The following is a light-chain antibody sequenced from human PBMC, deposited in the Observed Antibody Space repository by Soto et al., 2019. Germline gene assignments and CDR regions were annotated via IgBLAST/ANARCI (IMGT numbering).Light chain of an antibody. CDR1: NIGRKG. J-gene: IGLJ2*01. CDR3: QVWDSTSDHVV. V-gene: IGLV3-21*01. CDR2: YDS. Sequence: SSELTQPPSVSVAPGKTATMTCGGNNIGRKGVHWYQQKPGQAPVLVIYYDSDRPSGIPERFSGSNSGNTATLTIGGVEAGDEADYYCQVWDSTSDHVVFGGGTKLTVL.